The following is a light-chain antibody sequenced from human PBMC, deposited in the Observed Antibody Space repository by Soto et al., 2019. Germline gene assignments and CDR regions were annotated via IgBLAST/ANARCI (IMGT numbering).Light chain of an antibody. CDR3: QVWDSGALV. V-gene: IGLV3-9*01. Sequence: SYELTQPLSVSVALRQTARITCAGNNIGSTNVHWYQQKPGQAPVLVIYRDSYRPSGIPERFSGSNSGNTATLTISGAQVGDEAVYYCQVWDSGALVFGGGTKLTVL. J-gene: IGLJ3*02. CDR1: NIGSTN. CDR2: RDS.